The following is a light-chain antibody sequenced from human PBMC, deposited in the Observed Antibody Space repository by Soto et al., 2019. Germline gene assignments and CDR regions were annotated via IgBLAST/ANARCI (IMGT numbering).Light chain of an antibody. CDR3: QQYNSYWT. Sequence: DIQITQSPSTLSASVGDRVTHTCRASQSISSWLAWYQQKPGKAPKPLIYDASSLESGVPSRFSGSGSGTEFTLTISSLQPDDFATYYCQQYNSYWTFGQGTKVDI. V-gene: IGKV1-5*01. CDR2: DAS. J-gene: IGKJ1*01. CDR1: QSISSW.